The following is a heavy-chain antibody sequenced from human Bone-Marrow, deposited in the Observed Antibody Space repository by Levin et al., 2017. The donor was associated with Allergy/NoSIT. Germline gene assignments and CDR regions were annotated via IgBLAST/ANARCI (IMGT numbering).Heavy chain of an antibody. CDR1: GFSFSSVW. CDR3: ARFNRLNSFDM. V-gene: IGHV3-74*01. Sequence: PGESLKISCAASGFSFSSVWLSWVRQAPGKGLVWVSRINGDGSGTSYADSVRGRFTISRDNAKNTLYLQMDSLRAEDTAVYYCARFNRLNSFDMWGQGTMVSVSS. D-gene: IGHD2-21*01. J-gene: IGHJ3*02. CDR2: INGDGSGT.